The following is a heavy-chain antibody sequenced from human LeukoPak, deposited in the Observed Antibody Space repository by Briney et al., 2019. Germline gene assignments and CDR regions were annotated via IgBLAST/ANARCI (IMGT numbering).Heavy chain of an antibody. CDR2: IYYSGST. D-gene: IGHD1-14*01. CDR1: GGSISSSSYY. Sequence: PSETLSLTCTVSGGSISSSSYYWGWIRQPPGKGLEWIGSIYYSGSTYYNPSLKSRVTISVDTSKNQFSLKLSSVTAADTAVYYCARHGPSAGDAFDIWGQGTMVTVSS. V-gene: IGHV4-39*01. CDR3: ARHGPSAGDAFDI. J-gene: IGHJ3*02.